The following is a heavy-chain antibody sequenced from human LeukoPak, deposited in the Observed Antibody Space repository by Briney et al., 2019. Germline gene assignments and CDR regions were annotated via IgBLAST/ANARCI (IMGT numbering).Heavy chain of an antibody. CDR1: GYTFTSYA. V-gene: IGHV1-3*01. J-gene: IGHJ4*02. CDR2: INAGNGNT. Sequence: ASVKVSCKASGYTFTSYAMHWVRQAPGQRLEWMGWINAGNGNTKYSQKFQGRVTITRDTSASTAYMELSSLRSDDTAVYYCARDSGDTAMVDWGQGTLVTVSS. CDR3: ARDSGDTAMVD. D-gene: IGHD5-18*01.